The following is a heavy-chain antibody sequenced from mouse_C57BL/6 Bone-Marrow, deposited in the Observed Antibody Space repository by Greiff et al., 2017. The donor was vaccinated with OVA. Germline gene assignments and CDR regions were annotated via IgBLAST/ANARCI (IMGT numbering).Heavy chain of an antibody. Sequence: QVHVKQPGAELVKPGASVKMSCKASGYTFTSYWITWVKQRPGQGLEWIGDIYPGSGSTNYNEKFKSKATLTVDTSSSTAYMQLSSLTSEDSAVYYCARRDYDPWFAYWGQGTLVTVSA. CDR2: IYPGSGST. D-gene: IGHD2-4*01. V-gene: IGHV1-55*01. CDR3: ARRDYDPWFAY. J-gene: IGHJ3*01. CDR1: GYTFTSYW.